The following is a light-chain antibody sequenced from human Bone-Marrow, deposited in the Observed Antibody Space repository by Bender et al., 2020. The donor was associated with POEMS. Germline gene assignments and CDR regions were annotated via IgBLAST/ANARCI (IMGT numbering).Light chain of an antibody. J-gene: IGLJ1*01. CDR1: NTNIGIGFD. CDR2: ANI. CDR3: SSYSSSSTLYV. V-gene: IGLV1-40*01. Sequence: QSVLTQPPSVSGAPGQRVTISCTGSNTNIGIGFDVNWYQVLPGTAPRLLIYANINRPSGVPDRFSGSKSDNTASLTISGLQAEDEAVYYCSSYSSSSTLYVFGTATKVTVL.